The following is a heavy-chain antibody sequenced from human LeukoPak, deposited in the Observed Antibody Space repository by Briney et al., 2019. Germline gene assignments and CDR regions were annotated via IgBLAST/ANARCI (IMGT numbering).Heavy chain of an antibody. J-gene: IGHJ3*02. CDR2: INCNALST. D-gene: IGHD6-13*01. V-gene: IGHV3-20*04. CDR1: GFTFDDYG. CDR3: ARPKAAAGPFDAFDI. Sequence: PGGXLRLSCEASGFTFDDYGMSWVRQAPGKGLEGVAGINCNALSTGSPASVKGRFTISRDNAKNPLYLQMNSLRAEDTALYYCARPKAAAGPFDAFDIWGQGTMVTVSS.